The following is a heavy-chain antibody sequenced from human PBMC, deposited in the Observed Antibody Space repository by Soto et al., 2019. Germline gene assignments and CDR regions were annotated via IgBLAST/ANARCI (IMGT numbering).Heavy chain of an antibody. CDR3: TRRDYYDSSGYRT. D-gene: IGHD3-22*01. Sequence: PGGSLRLSCAASGFTFSGSAMHWVRQASGKGLEWVGRIRSKANSYATAYAASVKGRFTISRDDSKNTAYLQMNSLKTEDTAVYYCTRRDYYDSSGYRTWCQGTMVTVAS. CDR2: IRSKANSYAT. CDR1: GFTFSGSA. V-gene: IGHV3-73*01. J-gene: IGHJ3*01.